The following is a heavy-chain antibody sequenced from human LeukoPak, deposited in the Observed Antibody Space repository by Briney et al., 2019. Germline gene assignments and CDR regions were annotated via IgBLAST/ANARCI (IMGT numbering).Heavy chain of an antibody. J-gene: IGHJ4*02. D-gene: IGHD2-15*01. CDR3: VREITGGYFDY. V-gene: IGHV3-7*01. Sequence: PGGSLRLSCAASGFTFSSYWMSWVRQAPGKGLEWVANIKQDGSEKYYVDSVKGRFTISGDNAKNSLYLQMNSLRAEDTAVYYCVREITGGYFDYWGQGTLVTVSS. CDR2: IKQDGSEK. CDR1: GFTFSSYW.